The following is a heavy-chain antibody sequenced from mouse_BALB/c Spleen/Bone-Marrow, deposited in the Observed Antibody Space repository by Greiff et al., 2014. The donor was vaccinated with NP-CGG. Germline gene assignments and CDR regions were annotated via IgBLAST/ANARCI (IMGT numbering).Heavy chain of an antibody. CDR2: INGNGGST. V-gene: IGHV5-6-3*01. CDR3: VRGNYGNYVDYFDF. J-gene: IGHJ2*01. CDR1: GFTFSNYG. D-gene: IGHD2-1*01. Sequence: EVQLVESGGGLVQPGGSLKLSCAASGFTFSNYGMSWVRQTPDKRLELVATINGNGGSTYYPDSVKGRFTISRDTAKNTLYLQMSCLKSEETAMYYCVRGNYGNYVDYFDFWGQGTTLTVSS.